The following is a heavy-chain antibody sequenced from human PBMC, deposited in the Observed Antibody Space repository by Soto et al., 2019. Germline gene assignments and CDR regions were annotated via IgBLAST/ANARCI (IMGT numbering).Heavy chain of an antibody. CDR2: IYRTGST. J-gene: IGHJ4*02. CDR1: GSSFTSNNW. Sequence: SETLSLTCAVSGSSFTSNNWWTWVRQPPGQGLEWIGEIYRTGSTNYNPSLKSRVTISLDKSENQFSLKVTSLTAADTAAYYCASRDPGTSVDYWGQGTLVTVSS. CDR3: ASRDPGTSVDY. V-gene: IGHV4-4*02. D-gene: IGHD1-7*01.